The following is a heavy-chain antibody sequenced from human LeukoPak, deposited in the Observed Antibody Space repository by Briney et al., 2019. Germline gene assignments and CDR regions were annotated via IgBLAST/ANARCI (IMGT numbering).Heavy chain of an antibody. CDR3: ARSARWEPTGGVFDY. CDR1: GGTFSSYA. CDR2: IIPIFGTA. D-gene: IGHD1-26*01. Sequence: SVKVSCKASGGTFSSYAISWVRQAPGQGLEWMGGIIPIFGTANYAQKFQGRVTITTDESMSTAYMELSSLRSEDTAVYYCARSARWEPTGGVFDYWGQGTLVTVSS. J-gene: IGHJ4*02. V-gene: IGHV1-69*05.